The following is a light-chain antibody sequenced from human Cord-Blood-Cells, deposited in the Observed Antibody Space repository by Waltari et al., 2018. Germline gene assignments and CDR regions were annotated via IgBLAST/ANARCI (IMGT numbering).Light chain of an antibody. CDR1: SSDVGGYNY. CDR2: DVS. Sequence: QSALTQPASLSGSPGQSTTISRPGTSSDVGGYNYVSWYQQHPGKAPKLMIYDVSKRPSGVSNRFSGSKSGNTASLTISGLQAEDEADYYCSSYTSSSTFVVFGGGTKLTVL. J-gene: IGLJ2*01. V-gene: IGLV2-14*01. CDR3: SSYTSSSTFVV.